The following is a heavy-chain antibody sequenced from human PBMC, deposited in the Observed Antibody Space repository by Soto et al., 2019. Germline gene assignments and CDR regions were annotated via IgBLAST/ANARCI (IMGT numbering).Heavy chain of an antibody. J-gene: IGHJ6*02. CDR2: IYTSGST. CDR3: ARGGDILTFYFSAYYQYGLAV. Sequence: SETLSLTCTVSGGSISSYYWSWIRQPAGKGLEWIGRIYTSGSTNYNPSLKSRVTMSVDPSKNQFSLKLSSVTAADTAVYYCARGGDILTFYFSAYYQYGLAVWGQGTTVPVSS. D-gene: IGHD3-9*01. CDR1: GGSISSYY. V-gene: IGHV4-4*07.